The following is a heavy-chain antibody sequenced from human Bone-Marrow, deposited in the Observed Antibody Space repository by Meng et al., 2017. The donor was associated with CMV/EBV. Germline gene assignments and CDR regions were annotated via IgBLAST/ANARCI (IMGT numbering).Heavy chain of an antibody. J-gene: IGHJ4*02. CDR2: ISAIFGTA. D-gene: IGHD3-22*01. CDR1: GGILRKYA. V-gene: IGHV1-69*01. CDR3: ARGEYYYESYFNY. Sequence: QVQLEQSGAEWKKPGSSVKVSCKVSGGILRKYAISWVRQAPGQGLEYMGGISAIFGTANYAQKFQGRVTITADDSTNTVYMEVSSLRSEDTAVYYCARGEYYYESYFNYWGQGTLVTVSS.